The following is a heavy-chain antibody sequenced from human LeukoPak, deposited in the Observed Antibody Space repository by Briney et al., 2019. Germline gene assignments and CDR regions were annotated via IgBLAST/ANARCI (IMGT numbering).Heavy chain of an antibody. CDR3: AGSAPYGYFDY. CDR2: MSSSGSTR. V-gene: IGHV3-48*03. D-gene: IGHD3-10*01. J-gene: IGHJ4*02. CDR1: GFTLTRHE. Sequence: GRSLRLSCVASGFTLTRHEMNWVRQAPGKWLEWVSYMSSSGSTRYNADSVKGRFTISRDNAKNSLYLQMNTLRAEDTAVYYCAGSAPYGYFDYWGQGTLVTVSS.